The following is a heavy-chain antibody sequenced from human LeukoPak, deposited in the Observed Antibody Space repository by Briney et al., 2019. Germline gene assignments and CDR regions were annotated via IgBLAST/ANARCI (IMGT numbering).Heavy chain of an antibody. CDR1: GFTFSSYR. CDR3: ARRGDTPMVGDY. CDR2: LSNTNMI. V-gene: IGHV3-48*01. J-gene: IGHJ4*02. Sequence: GGSLRLSCAASGFTFSSYRMNWVRQAPGKGLEWLSYLSNTNMIHYAESVKGRFTISRDNAKNSLYLQMDGLRAEDTAVYYCARRGDTPMVGDYWGQGTLVTVSS. D-gene: IGHD5-18*01.